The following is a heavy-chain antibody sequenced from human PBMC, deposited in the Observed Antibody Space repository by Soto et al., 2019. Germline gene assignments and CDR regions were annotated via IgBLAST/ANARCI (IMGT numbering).Heavy chain of an antibody. V-gene: IGHV1-69*06. J-gene: IGHJ5*02. CDR3: ARDSYCSGGSCHEVRFDA. Sequence: QVQMVQSGAEVKKPGSSVKVSCKTSGDTFSSYAISWVRQAPGQGLAWMGGIIPLYGTTYYAENFQARFTITADKSTTTAYMDLTSLRSEDTAVYCCARDSYCSGGSCHEVRFDACGQVTMVTVSS. CDR1: GDTFSSYA. D-gene: IGHD2-15*01. CDR2: IIPLYGTT.